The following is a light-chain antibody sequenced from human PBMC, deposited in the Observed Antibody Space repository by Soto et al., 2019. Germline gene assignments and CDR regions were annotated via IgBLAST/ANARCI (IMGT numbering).Light chain of an antibody. CDR3: ATWDDSLNRVV. CDR2: NDD. J-gene: IGLJ2*01. V-gene: IGLV1-44*01. Sequence: QPVLTQPPSASGTPGQRVTISCSGSSSNIGGNTVNWYQQLPGTAPKLLIYNDDERPSGVPDRFSGSKSGTSASLAISGLQSEDETDYYCATWDDSLNRVVFGGGTKLTVL. CDR1: SSNIGGNT.